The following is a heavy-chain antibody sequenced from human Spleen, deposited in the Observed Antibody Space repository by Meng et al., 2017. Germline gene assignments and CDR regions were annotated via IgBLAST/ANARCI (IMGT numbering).Heavy chain of an antibody. Sequence: SETLSLTCAVSGYSITGSYNWGWIRQSPGKGLEWIGSIYQSGSTYYNPSLKSRVTISVDTSKNQFSLKLSSVTAADTAVYYCASRAPQYHYDSSGHFDYWGQGTLVTVSS. CDR2: IYQSGST. J-gene: IGHJ4*02. V-gene: IGHV4-38-2*01. D-gene: IGHD3-22*01. CDR1: GYSITGSYN. CDR3: ASRAPQYHYDSSGHFDY.